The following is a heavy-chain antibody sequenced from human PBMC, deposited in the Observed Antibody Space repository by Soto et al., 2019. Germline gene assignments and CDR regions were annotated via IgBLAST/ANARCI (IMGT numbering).Heavy chain of an antibody. CDR2: IYYSGST. Sequence: PSETLSLTCTVSGGSISSYYWSWIRQPPGKGLEWIGYIYYSGSTNYNPSLKSRVTISVDTSKNQFSLKLSSVTAADTAVYYCARAATRYNWNDAWGQGTLVTVSS. D-gene: IGHD1-20*01. J-gene: IGHJ5*02. V-gene: IGHV4-59*01. CDR3: ARAATRYNWNDA. CDR1: GGSISSYY.